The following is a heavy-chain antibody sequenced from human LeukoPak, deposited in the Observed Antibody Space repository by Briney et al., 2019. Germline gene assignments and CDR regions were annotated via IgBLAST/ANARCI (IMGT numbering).Heavy chain of an antibody. Sequence: SETLSLTCAVSGGSISSSNWWSWVRQPPGKGLEWIGEIYHSGSTNYNPSLKSRVTISVDTSKNQFSLKLSSVTAADTAVYYCARCRLDYGDNKGSCYFDYWGQGTLVTVSS. CDR2: IYHSGST. CDR1: GGSISSSNW. J-gene: IGHJ4*02. CDR3: ARCRLDYGDNKGSCYFDY. D-gene: IGHD4-17*01. V-gene: IGHV4-4*02.